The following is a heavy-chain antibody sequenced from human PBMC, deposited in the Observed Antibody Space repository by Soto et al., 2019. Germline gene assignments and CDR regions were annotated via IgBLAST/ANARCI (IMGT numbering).Heavy chain of an antibody. CDR1: GYTFTTYG. V-gene: IGHV1-18*04. Sequence: ASVKVSCKASGYTFTTYGISWVRQAPGQGLEWMGWISPYNGTTKYAEKFQGEMTMTTDTATSTAYMDLRSLRSDDTAVYYCARDGERDTGLNFYYYLHGMDAWGQGTRVTVSS. CDR2: ISPYNGTT. J-gene: IGHJ6*02. D-gene: IGHD1-1*01. CDR3: ARDGERDTGLNFYYYLHGMDA.